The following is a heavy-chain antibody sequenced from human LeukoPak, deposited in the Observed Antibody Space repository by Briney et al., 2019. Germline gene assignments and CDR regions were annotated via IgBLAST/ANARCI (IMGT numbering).Heavy chain of an antibody. D-gene: IGHD1-14*01. CDR1: GFTFGDYA. J-gene: IGHJ4*02. V-gene: IGHV3-49*03. Sequence: GRSLRLSCTASGFTFGDYAVVWFRQAPGKGLEWLGFIRTKAYHGETTEYATSVKGRFTISRDDSKNIAYLQMSSLKTEDTAVYYCTRDRQIQTGFDYCGQGTLVTVSS. CDR2: IRTKAYHGETT. CDR3: TRDRQIQTGFDY.